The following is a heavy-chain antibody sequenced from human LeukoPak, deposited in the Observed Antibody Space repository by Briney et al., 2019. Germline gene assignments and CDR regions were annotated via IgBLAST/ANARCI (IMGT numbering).Heavy chain of an antibody. Sequence: GGSLRLSCAASGFTFSSHAMAWVRQAPGKGLEWVSAIGGLGSSTYYGDSVKGRFTISRDNSKNTVYLQMDSLRVEDTAVYYCARDPYYGDYVVWGQGTLVTVSS. V-gene: IGHV3-23*01. CDR1: GFTFSSHA. J-gene: IGHJ4*02. CDR2: IGGLGSST. CDR3: ARDPYYGDYVV. D-gene: IGHD4-17*01.